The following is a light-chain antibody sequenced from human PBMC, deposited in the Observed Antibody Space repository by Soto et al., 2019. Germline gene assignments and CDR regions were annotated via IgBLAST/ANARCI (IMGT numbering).Light chain of an antibody. V-gene: IGLV2-14*01. CDR1: SNDVGRYNY. J-gene: IGLJ1*01. CDR3: TSYTSDSTYV. CDR2: DVS. Sequence: QSALTQPDSVSGSPGQSITISCTGNSNDVGRYNYVSWYQQHPGKAPKLMVYDVSNRPSWVSNRFSGSKSGITASLTISGLQAEDEADYYCTSYTSDSTYVFGTGTKVTVL.